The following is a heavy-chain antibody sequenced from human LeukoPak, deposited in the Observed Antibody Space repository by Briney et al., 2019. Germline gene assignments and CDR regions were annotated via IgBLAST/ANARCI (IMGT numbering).Heavy chain of an antibody. Sequence: PGGSLRLSCAASGSTFSSYSMNWVRQAPGKGLEWVSSISSSSSYIYYADSVKGRFTISRDNAKNSLYLQMNSLRAEDTAVYYCARDMVRGGKYNWFDPWGQGTLVTVSS. CDR3: ARDMVRGGKYNWFDP. CDR1: GSTFSSYS. V-gene: IGHV3-21*01. CDR2: ISSSSSYI. D-gene: IGHD3-10*01. J-gene: IGHJ5*02.